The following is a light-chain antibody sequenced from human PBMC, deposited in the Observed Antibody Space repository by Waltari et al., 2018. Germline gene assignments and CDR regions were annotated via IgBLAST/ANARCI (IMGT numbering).Light chain of an antibody. Sequence: CQASQGISNSVAWYQQKPAKAPKLLLYAASRLESGVPCRFGGGGSGTDDTLTISSLQPEYFATYDWQQYYSTPPITFGQGTRLEIK. CDR1: QGISNS. V-gene: IGKV1-NL1*01. CDR2: AAS. J-gene: IGKJ5*01. CDR3: QQYYSTPPIT.